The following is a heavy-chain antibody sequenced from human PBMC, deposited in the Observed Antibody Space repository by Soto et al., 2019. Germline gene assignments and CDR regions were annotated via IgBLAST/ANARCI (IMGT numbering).Heavy chain of an antibody. D-gene: IGHD5-12*01. CDR3: ARDLDGYNYSFDY. J-gene: IGHJ4*02. CDR1: GYTXINYA. Sequence: SXKVSFKTSGYTXINYASGLVRQAPGQGLEWMGWVSPYNCNTNYAQKLQVRVTMTTDTSTITAYMELRSLRADDTDVYYCARDLDGYNYSFDYWGQGTLGTVSS. V-gene: IGHV1-18*04. CDR2: VSPYNCNT.